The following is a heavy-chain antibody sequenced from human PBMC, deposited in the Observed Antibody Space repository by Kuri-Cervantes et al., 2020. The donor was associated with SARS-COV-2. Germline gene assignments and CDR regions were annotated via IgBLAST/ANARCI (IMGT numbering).Heavy chain of an antibody. J-gene: IGHJ3*02. CDR2: INHSGST. CDR1: GGSFSGYY. Sequence: SCAVYGGSFSGYYWSWIRQPPGKGLEWIGEINHSGSTNYNPSLKSRVTISVDTSKNQFSPKLSSVTAADTAVYYCARQWIAFDIWGQGTMVTVS. D-gene: IGHD2-2*03. V-gene: IGHV4-34*09. CDR3: ARQWIAFDI.